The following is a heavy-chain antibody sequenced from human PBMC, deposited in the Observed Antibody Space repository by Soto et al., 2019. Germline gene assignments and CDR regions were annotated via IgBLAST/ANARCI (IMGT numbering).Heavy chain of an antibody. J-gene: IGHJ4*02. CDR1: GGTFSTYT. CDR2: LIPILGIV. V-gene: IGHV1-69*08. CDR3: ATDTIY. D-gene: IGHD1-1*01. Sequence: QVQLVQSGAEVKKPGSSVKVSCKASGGTFSTYTISWVRQSPGQGLEWMGRLIPILGIVNYAQKFQGRVTITADKSTSTAYMDLSSLRSEETAVYYCATDTIYWGQGTLVTVSS.